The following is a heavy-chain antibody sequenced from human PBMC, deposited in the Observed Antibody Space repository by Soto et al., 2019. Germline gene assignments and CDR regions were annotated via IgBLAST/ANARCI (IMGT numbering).Heavy chain of an antibody. CDR2: MYHGATT. CDR3: ARRGVRAAVTNWFDP. CDR1: GGSISSGSYY. Sequence: SETLSLTCSLPGGSISSGSYYWGWIRQTPGRGLEWIASMYHGATTYSNTSLKSRVTISVDTSKNQFSLKLSSVTAADTAVYYCARRGVRAAVTNWFDPWGQGTLVTVSS. J-gene: IGHJ5*02. V-gene: IGHV4-39*01. D-gene: IGHD6-13*01.